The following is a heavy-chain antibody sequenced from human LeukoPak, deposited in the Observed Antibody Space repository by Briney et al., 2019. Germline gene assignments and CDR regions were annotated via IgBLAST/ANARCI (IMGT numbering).Heavy chain of an antibody. V-gene: IGHV3-7*01. Sequence: GGSLRLSCAASGFTIATYWMAWVRQAPGKGLEWVAVIKHDGREKKSVDSVKGRFAVSRDNAKNSLYLQMNSLSAEDTAVYYCARDPGRGYDIWGQGAMVTVSS. CDR2: IKHDGREK. J-gene: IGHJ3*02. CDR1: GFTIATYW. D-gene: IGHD3-22*01. CDR3: ARDPGRGYDI.